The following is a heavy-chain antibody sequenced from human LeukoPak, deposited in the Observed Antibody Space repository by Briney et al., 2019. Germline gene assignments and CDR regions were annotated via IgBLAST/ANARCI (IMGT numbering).Heavy chain of an antibody. V-gene: IGHV4-34*01. Sequence: SETLSLTCAVYGGSFSGYYWSWIRQPPGKGLEWIGEINHSGSTNYNLSLKSRVTISVDTSKNQFSLKLSSVTAADTAVYYCARGLGYFDYWGQGTLVTVSS. CDR3: ARGLGYFDY. J-gene: IGHJ4*02. CDR1: GGSFSGYY. CDR2: INHSGST.